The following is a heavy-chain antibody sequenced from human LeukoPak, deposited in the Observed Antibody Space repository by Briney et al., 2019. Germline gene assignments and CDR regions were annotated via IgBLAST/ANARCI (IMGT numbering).Heavy chain of an antibody. CDR2: INTNTGNP. Sequence: ASVKVSCKASGYTFTSYAMNWVRQAPGQGLEWMGWINTNTGNPTYAQGFTGRFVLSLDTSVSTAYLQISSLKAEDTAVYYCARDDYGGNSGYVAFDIWGQGTMVTVSS. V-gene: IGHV7-4-1*02. CDR3: ARDDYGGNSGYVAFDI. J-gene: IGHJ3*02. CDR1: GYTFTSYA. D-gene: IGHD4-23*01.